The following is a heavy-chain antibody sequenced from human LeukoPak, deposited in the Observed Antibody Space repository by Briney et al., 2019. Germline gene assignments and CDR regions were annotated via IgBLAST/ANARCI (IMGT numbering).Heavy chain of an antibody. V-gene: IGHV3-33*01. D-gene: IGHD5-18*01. CDR2: IWYGGSNK. J-gene: IGHJ3*02. CDR1: GFTFSSYG. Sequence: GGSLRLSCAASGFTFSSYGMHWVRQAPGKGLEWVAVIWYGGSNKYYADSVKGRFTISRDNSKNTLYLQMNSLRAEDTAVYYCARARSPGYSSKFDAFDIWGQGTMVTVSS. CDR3: ARARSPGYSSKFDAFDI.